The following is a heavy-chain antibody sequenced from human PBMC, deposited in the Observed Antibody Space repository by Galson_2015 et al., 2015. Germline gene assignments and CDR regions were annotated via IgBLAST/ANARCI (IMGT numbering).Heavy chain of an antibody. J-gene: IGHJ4*02. CDR2: IERKEGT. V-gene: IGHV4-4*02. CDR1: GYSIISGHW. Sequence: SETLSLTCAVSGYSIISGHWWSWVRQSPGKGLEWIGEIERKEGTTYNPSLRGRATISVDTSKNHLSLSLTSVTAADTALYYCARNGVYALDSWGQGTLVTVSS. CDR3: ARNGVYALDS. D-gene: IGHD5/OR15-5a*01.